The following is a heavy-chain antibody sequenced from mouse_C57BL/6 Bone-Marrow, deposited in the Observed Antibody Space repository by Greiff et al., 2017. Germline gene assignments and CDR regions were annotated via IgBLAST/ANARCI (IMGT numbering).Heavy chain of an antibody. CDR3: TREGQLRPYYFDY. J-gene: IGHJ2*01. D-gene: IGHD3-2*02. CDR2: IDPETGGT. Sequence: QLQQSGAELVRPGASVTLSCKASGYTFTDYEMHWVKQTPVHGLEWIGAIDPETGGTAYNQKFKGKAILTADKSSSTAYMELRSLTSEDSAVYYCTREGQLRPYYFDYWGQGTTLTVSS. V-gene: IGHV1-15*01. CDR1: GYTFTDYE.